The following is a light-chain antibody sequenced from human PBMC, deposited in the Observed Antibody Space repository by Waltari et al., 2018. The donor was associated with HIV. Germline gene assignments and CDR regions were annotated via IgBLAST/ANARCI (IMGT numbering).Light chain of an antibody. J-gene: IGKJ4*01. Sequence: QMTQSPSSLSAFVGDRVNITCRASQGVYNYLACYQQKPGKPLNLLIYDASISQSGVPSRFIGSGSGTDFTLTSTSLQPEDVATYYCQKYNSALTFGGGTKVEV. CDR2: DAS. V-gene: IGKV1-27*01. CDR3: QKYNSALT. CDR1: QGVYNY.